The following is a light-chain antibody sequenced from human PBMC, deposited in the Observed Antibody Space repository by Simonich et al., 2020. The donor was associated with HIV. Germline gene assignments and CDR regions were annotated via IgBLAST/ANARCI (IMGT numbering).Light chain of an antibody. CDR1: SRGIDSYNY. V-gene: IGLV2-14*03. J-gene: IGLJ2*01. CDR2: DVS. CDR3: SSYTDNNTYVV. Sequence: QSALTQPASVSGSPGQSITISCPGSSRGIDSYNYVSWYRQPPGKAPKLLIYDVSERPSGVSNRFSGSKSGNTASLTISALQGVDEADYYCSSYTDNNTYVVFGGGTKLTVL.